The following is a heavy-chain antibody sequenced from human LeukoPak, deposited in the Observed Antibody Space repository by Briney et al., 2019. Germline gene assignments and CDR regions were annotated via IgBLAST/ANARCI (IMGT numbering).Heavy chain of an antibody. CDR2: ISSYSRYK. CDR3: ARGTMFPYYFDY. J-gene: IGHJ4*02. CDR1: GFTFSDYT. D-gene: IGHD3-10*02. V-gene: IGHV3-21*01. Sequence: GGSLRLSCAASGFTFSDYTINWVRQAPVKGLEWIASISSYSRYKYYADSVKGRFTISRDDAKNSMYLQMNGLRAEDTAVYYCARGTMFPYYFDYWGQGTLVTVSS.